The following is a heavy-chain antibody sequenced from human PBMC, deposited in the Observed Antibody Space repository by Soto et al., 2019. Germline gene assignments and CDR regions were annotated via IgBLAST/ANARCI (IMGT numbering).Heavy chain of an antibody. CDR3: ARDKGSFTFDY. CDR2: ISYDGSNK. Sequence: GGSLRLSCAASGFTFSSYAMHWVRQAPGKGLEWVAVISYDGSNKYYADSVKGRFTISRDSSKNTLYLQMNSLRAEDTAVYYCARDKGSFTFDYWGQGTLVTVSP. J-gene: IGHJ4*02. CDR1: GFTFSSYA. V-gene: IGHV3-30-3*01. D-gene: IGHD6-19*01.